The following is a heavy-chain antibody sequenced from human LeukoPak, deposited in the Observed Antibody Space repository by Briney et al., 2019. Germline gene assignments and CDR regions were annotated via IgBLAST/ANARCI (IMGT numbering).Heavy chain of an antibody. CDR1: GFTFSRYS. CDR2: ISSSSSYI. D-gene: IGHD3-3*01. CDR3: ARVPDDFWSGYFVDY. J-gene: IGHJ4*02. V-gene: IGHV3-21*01. Sequence: GGSLRLSCVASGFTFSRYSMNWVRQAPGKGLEWVSSISSSSSYIYYADSVKGRFTISRDNAKNSLYLQMNSLRAEDTAVYYCARVPDDFWSGYFVDYWGQRTLVTVSS.